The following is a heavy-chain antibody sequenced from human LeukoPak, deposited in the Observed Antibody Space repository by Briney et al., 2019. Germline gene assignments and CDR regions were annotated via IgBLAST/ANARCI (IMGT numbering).Heavy chain of an antibody. D-gene: IGHD2-2*01. CDR1: GGSICSGDYY. V-gene: IGHV4-30-4*08. Sequence: SQTLSLTCTVSGGSICSGDYYWSWIRQPPGKGLEWIGYIYYSGSTYYNPSLKSRVTISVDTSKNQFSLKLSSVTAADTAVYYCARGYQLLQRGIGYFDYWGQGTLVTVSS. CDR2: IYYSGST. J-gene: IGHJ4*02. CDR3: ARGYQLLQRGIGYFDY.